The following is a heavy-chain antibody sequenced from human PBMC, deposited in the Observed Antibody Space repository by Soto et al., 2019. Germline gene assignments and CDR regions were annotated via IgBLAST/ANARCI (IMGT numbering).Heavy chain of an antibody. CDR2: ISAYNGNT. D-gene: IGHD3-10*01. J-gene: IGHJ3*02. CDR3: ARSGRVTMVRGADDAFDI. Sequence: QVQLVQSGAEVKKPGASVKVSCKASGYTFTSYGISWVRQAPGQGLEWMGWISAYNGNTNYAQKLQGRVTMTTDTSTSTAYMELRRLRSDDTAVYYCARSGRVTMVRGADDAFDIWGQGTMVTVSS. V-gene: IGHV1-18*01. CDR1: GYTFTSYG.